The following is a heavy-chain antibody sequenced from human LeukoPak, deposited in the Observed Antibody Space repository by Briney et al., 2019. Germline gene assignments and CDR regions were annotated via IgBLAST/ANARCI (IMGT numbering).Heavy chain of an antibody. Sequence: ASVKVSCKASGYTFTSYDINWVRQATGQGLEWMGWMNPNSGNTGYAQKSQGRVTMTRNTSISTAYMELSSLRSEDTAVYYCARGTLVAVRSVGATSLGYWGQGTLVTVSS. CDR2: MNPNSGNT. J-gene: IGHJ4*02. D-gene: IGHD1-26*01. V-gene: IGHV1-8*01. CDR3: ARGTLVAVRSVGATSLGY. CDR1: GYTFTSYD.